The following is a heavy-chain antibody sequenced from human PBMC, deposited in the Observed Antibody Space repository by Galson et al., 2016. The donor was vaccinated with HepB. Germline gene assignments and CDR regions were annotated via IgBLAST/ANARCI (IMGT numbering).Heavy chain of an antibody. V-gene: IGHV3-23*01. CDR1: GFTFSTYV. CDR2: ISGGGGST. CDR3: AKCTTAMTFDY. J-gene: IGHJ4*02. D-gene: IGHD5-18*01. Sequence: SLRLSCAASGFTFSTYVMSWVRQAPGKGLEWVSTISGGGGSTYYADSVKSRFTISRDNSKNTLYLQITSLRAEDTAIYYCAKCTTAMTFDYWGQGTLVTVSS.